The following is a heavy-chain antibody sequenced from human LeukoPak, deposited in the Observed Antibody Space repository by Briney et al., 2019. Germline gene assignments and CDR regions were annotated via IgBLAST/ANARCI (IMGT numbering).Heavy chain of an antibody. Sequence: GGSLRLSCAASGFTFSSYAMHWVRQAPGKGLEWVAVISYDGSNNYYADSVKGRFTISRDNSKNTLFLQMNSLRAEDTAVYYCAKNLYCGGGSCYPSALGMDVWGQGTTVTVSS. CDR3: AKNLYCGGGSCYPSALGMDV. V-gene: IGHV3-30-3*01. J-gene: IGHJ6*02. CDR2: ISYDGSNN. CDR1: GFTFSSYA. D-gene: IGHD2-15*01.